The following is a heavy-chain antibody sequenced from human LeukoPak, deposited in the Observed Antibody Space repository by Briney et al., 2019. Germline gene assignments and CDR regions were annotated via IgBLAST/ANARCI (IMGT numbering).Heavy chain of an antibody. CDR2: IKQDASEK. D-gene: IGHD3-10*01. CDR1: GFTFNNYW. Sequence: GGSLRLSCAASGFTFNNYWMSWVRQAPGKGLEWVANIKQDASEKYYVNSVKGRFTIFRDNAKNSLNLQMNSLRPEDTAVYYCSRDGWRFGELSDYWGQGTLVTVSS. V-gene: IGHV3-7*04. J-gene: IGHJ4*02. CDR3: SRDGWRFGELSDY.